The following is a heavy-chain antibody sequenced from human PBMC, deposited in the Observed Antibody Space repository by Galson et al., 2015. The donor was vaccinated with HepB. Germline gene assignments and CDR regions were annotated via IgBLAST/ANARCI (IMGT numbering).Heavy chain of an antibody. CDR1: GFTFSNYA. D-gene: IGHD2-2*01. J-gene: IGHJ4*02. Sequence: SLRLSCAASGFTFSNYAMSWVRQAPGRGLEWVSAVSDSGGQTYFADSVKGRFTISRDNSKNALYLQMNSLRAEDTAIYYCAKTPYHGSPNPYYFWGQGTLVTVSS. V-gene: IGHV3-23*01. CDR2: VSDSGGQT. CDR3: AKTPYHGSPNPYYF.